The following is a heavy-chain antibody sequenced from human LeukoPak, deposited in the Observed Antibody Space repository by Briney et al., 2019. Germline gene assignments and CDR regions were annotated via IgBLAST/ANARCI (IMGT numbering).Heavy chain of an antibody. J-gene: IGHJ4*02. Sequence: GRALRLSCAASGFTFSSYAMHWVRQAPGKGLEWVAVISYDGSNKYYADSVKGRFTISRDNSKNTLYLQMNSLRAEDTAVYYCAKDGVRGYSYGPFDYWGQGTLVTVSS. CDR1: GFTFSSYA. CDR2: ISYDGSNK. V-gene: IGHV3-30*04. CDR3: AKDGVRGYSYGPFDY. D-gene: IGHD5-18*01.